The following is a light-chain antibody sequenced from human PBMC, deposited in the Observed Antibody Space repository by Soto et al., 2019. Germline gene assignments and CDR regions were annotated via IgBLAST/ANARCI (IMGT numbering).Light chain of an antibody. CDR1: QSVSNNY. CDR2: GAS. V-gene: IGKV3-20*01. J-gene: IGKJ1*01. Sequence: EIVLTQSPGTLSLSPGERATLSCRTSQSVSNNYLAWYQQKPGQAPRLLIYGASSRATGIPDRFSGGGSGTDFTLSISRLEPEDFAVYYCQQYSSLWTFGQGTKVEIK. CDR3: QQYSSLWT.